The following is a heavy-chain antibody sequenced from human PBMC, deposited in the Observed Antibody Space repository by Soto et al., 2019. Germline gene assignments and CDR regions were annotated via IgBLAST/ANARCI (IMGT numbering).Heavy chain of an antibody. V-gene: IGHV2-26*01. D-gene: IGHD6-13*01. CDR3: ARIRGGAAAGTSYYYYYYMDV. CDR2: IFSNDEK. J-gene: IGHJ6*03. CDR1: GFSLSNARMG. Sequence: QVTLKESGPVLVNPTETLTLTCTVSGFSLSNARMGVSWIRQPPGKALEWLAHIFSNDEKSYSTSLKSRLTISKDTSNSQVVLTMTNMDPVDTATYYCARIRGGAAAGTSYYYYYYMDVWGKGTTVTVSS.